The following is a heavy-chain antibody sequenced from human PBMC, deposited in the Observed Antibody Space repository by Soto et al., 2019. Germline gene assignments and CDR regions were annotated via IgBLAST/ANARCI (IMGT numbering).Heavy chain of an antibody. D-gene: IGHD2-2*01. Sequence: EVQLVESGGGLVQPGGSLRLSCAASGFTFSTHSMNWVSRAPGKGLEWISYITSSDVTMYADSVKGRFTISRDNAKNSLYLQMNSLRGEDTAVYFCVGEVGFQLIYWGQGTLVTVSS. CDR3: VGEVGFQLIY. J-gene: IGHJ4*02. CDR2: ITSSDVTM. V-gene: IGHV3-48*01. CDR1: GFTFSTHS.